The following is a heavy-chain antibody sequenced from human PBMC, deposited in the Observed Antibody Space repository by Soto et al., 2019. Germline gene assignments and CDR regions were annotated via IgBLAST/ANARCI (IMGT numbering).Heavy chain of an antibody. V-gene: IGHV5-51*01. CDR2: IYPGDSDT. CDR1: GYSFTSYW. D-gene: IGHD6-6*01. CDR3: ARRPVTGQLGIDY. J-gene: IGHJ4*02. Sequence: EVQLVQSGAEVKKPGESLKISCKGSGYSFTSYWIGWVRQMPGKGLEWMGIIYPGDSDTRYSPSFQGQVTISADKSISTAYLQWSIRKASYTAMYYCARRPVTGQLGIDYWGQGTLVTVSS.